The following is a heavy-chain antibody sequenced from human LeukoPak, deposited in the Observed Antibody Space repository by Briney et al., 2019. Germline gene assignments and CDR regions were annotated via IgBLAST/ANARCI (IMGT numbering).Heavy chain of an antibody. CDR1: GGSISSSSDY. Sequence: SETLSLTCTVSGGSISSSSDYWGWIREPPGKGQEWIGSIYYSGSTYYNPSLKSRVTISVDTSKNQFSLKLSSVTAADTAVYYCARDRSSSVDYWGQGTLVTVSS. CDR3: ARDRSSSVDY. D-gene: IGHD6-6*01. V-gene: IGHV4-39*02. CDR2: IYYSGST. J-gene: IGHJ4*02.